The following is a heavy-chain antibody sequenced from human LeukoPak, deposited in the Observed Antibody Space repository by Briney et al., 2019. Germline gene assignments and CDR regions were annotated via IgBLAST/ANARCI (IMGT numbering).Heavy chain of an antibody. CDR3: ARGGILDY. J-gene: IGHJ4*02. CDR1: GFTFSTYS. Sequence: GGSLRPSCAASGFTFSTYSMNWVRQAPGEGLEWVSVTYSGGSTYYADSVKGRFTISRDNSKNTLYLQMNSLRAEDTAVYYCARGGILDYWGQGTLVTVSS. D-gene: IGHD1-26*01. V-gene: IGHV3-53*01. CDR2: TYSGGST.